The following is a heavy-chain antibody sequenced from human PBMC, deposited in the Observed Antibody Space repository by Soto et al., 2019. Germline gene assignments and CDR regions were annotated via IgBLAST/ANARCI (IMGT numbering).Heavy chain of an antibody. V-gene: IGHV3-23*01. CDR2: ISGSGDRT. Sequence: EVHLLDSGGGLVQPGGSLRLSSAVSGFTFRTYVMSWVRQVPGKGLEWVAAISGSGDRTYYADSVKGRFTISRDNSKNTLFLQMTSLRAEDTAVYYWAKQFFDSWGQGTPVTVSS. CDR1: GFTFRTYV. CDR3: AKQFFDS. J-gene: IGHJ4*02.